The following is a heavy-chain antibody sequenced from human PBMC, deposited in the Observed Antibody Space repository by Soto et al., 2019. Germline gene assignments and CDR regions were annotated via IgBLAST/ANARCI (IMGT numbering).Heavy chain of an antibody. V-gene: IGHV1-46*01. CDR2: INPAPGPA. CDR3: ARGGGVGVAGSAAFDM. D-gene: IGHD3-3*01. J-gene: IGHJ3*02. CDR1: GYPVPAYY. Sequence: QLHLVQSGAVGKKPGASLTVSCSASGYPVPAYYMHWVGQAPGRGLEWMGGINPAPGPAKYTQTFQGRVTMTRVTSTSTVFMELSGLASEDTAVFYCARGGGVGVAGSAAFDMWGQGTLVTVSS.